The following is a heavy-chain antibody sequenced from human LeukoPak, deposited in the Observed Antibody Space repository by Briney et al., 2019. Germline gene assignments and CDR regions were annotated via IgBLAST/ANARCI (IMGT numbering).Heavy chain of an antibody. Sequence: GGSLRLSCAASGFTFSNFGMNWVRQVPGKGLEWVSGISGSGDSTHYADSVKGRFTISRDNSKNTLYLQMNSLRAEDTALYYCAKVISTGYYYDSWGQGTLVTVSS. CDR1: GFTFSNFG. CDR3: AKVISTGYYYDS. V-gene: IGHV3-23*01. J-gene: IGHJ5*01. CDR2: ISGSGDST. D-gene: IGHD3-22*01.